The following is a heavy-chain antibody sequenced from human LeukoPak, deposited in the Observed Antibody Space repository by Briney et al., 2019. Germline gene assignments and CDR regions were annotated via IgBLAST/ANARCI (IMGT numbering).Heavy chain of an antibody. CDR2: ITGSGGTT. Sequence: GGSLRLSCTVSGFTVSSNSWSWVRQAPGKGLEWVSAITGSGGTTYYADSVKGRFTISRDNSKNTLYLQMNSLRAEDTAVYYCARGGVHSPFDYWGQGTLVTVSS. CDR3: ARGGVHSPFDY. J-gene: IGHJ4*02. CDR1: GFTVSSNS. D-gene: IGHD2-8*02. V-gene: IGHV3-23*01.